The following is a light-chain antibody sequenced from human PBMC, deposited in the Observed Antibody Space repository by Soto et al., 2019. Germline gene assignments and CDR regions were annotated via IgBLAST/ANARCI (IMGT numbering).Light chain of an antibody. CDR2: DAS. Sequence: EIVLTQSPATLSLSPGERATLSCRASQSLSSYLAWYQQKPGQAPRLLIYDASNRATGIPAWFSGSGSGTDFTLTISSLEPEGFAVYYWQQRSNWITFGQGTRLEIK. V-gene: IGKV3-11*01. CDR3: QQRSNWIT. CDR1: QSLSSY. J-gene: IGKJ5*01.